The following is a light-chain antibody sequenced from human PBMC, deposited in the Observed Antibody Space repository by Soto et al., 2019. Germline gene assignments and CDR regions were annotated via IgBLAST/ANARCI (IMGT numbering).Light chain of an antibody. V-gene: IGKV3-20*01. CDR3: QQYGSSPET. CDR1: QNVTNNY. CDR2: GAS. J-gene: IGKJ1*01. Sequence: EIVLTQSPGTLSLSPGERATLSCRASQNVTNNYLAWYQQKPGQAPRLLIYGASSRATGIPARFSGSGSGTDFTLTISRLEPEDFAVYYCQQYGSSPETFGQGTKVDIK.